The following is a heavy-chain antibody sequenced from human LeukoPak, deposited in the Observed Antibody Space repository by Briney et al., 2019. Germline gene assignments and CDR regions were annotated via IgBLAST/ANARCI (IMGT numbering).Heavy chain of an antibody. V-gene: IGHV4-61*01. CDR2: IYYSGST. J-gene: IGHJ4*02. CDR3: ASKGYSYGYYYFDY. D-gene: IGHD5-18*01. Sequence: PSETLSLTCTVSGGSVSSGSYYWSWIRQPPGKGLEWIGYIYYSGSTNYNPSLKSRVTISVDTSKNQFSLKLSSVTAADTAVYYCASKGYSYGYYYFDYWGQGTLVTVSS. CDR1: GGSVSSGSYY.